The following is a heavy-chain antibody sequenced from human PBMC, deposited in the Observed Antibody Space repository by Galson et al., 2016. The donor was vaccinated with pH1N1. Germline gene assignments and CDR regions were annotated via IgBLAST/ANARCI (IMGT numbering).Heavy chain of an antibody. CDR2: INQDGSVK. J-gene: IGHJ2*01. V-gene: IGHV3-7*01. D-gene: IGHD4-17*01. Sequence: SLRLSCAASGFSLSSFWMTWVRQAPGKGLEWVANINQDGSVKYYVDSVKGRFTISRDNAKNTLYLQMNSLRAEDTAMYYCARFEYGDYVKYSDLGGRGTLVTVSS. CDR1: GFSLSSFW. CDR3: ARFEYGDYVKYSDL.